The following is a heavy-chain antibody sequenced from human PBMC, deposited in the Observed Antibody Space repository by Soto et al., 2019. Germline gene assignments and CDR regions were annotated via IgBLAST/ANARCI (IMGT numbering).Heavy chain of an antibody. CDR2: INPANGNT. D-gene: IGHD3-16*02. CDR3: ARSAISPYGGLIGPFDY. Sequence: QVQLAQSGAEERKPGASVKVSCEATGYTFTAYAMHWVRQAPGQRLEWMGWINPANGNTKYSQKFQGRLTITSDTYTNPGYMKLNSLTSEDTAMYYCARSAISPYGGLIGPFDYWGQGNLVTVSS. CDR1: GYTFTAYA. J-gene: IGHJ4*02. V-gene: IGHV1-3*05.